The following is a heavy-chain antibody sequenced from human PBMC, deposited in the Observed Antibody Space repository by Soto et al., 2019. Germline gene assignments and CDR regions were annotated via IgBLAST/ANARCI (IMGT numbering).Heavy chain of an antibody. J-gene: IGHJ5*02. CDR3: VREGVGQTYCWFDT. CDR2: IYPHSGAT. V-gene: IGHV1-2*04. Sequence: QVQLVQSGAEVKKPGASVKVSCEATGYTFTGNYLHWVRQAPGQGLEWMGWIYPHSGATKYAQKFQGWVTMTRDTSISTAYLDLSSPKSNDTAVYYSVREGVGQTYCWFDTWGQGTLVTVSS. CDR1: GYTFTGNY. D-gene: IGHD1-26*01.